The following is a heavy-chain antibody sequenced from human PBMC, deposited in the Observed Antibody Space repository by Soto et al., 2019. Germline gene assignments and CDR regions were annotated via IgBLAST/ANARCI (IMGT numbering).Heavy chain of an antibody. CDR2: IRSKAYGGTT. Sequence: PGGSLRLSCTASGFTFGYYAMSWFRQSPGKGLEWVGFIRSKAYGGTTEYAASVKGRFNISRDDSKSIAYLQMNSLKTEDTAVYYCTTSGYYRPSLYYGMDVWGQGTTVTGS. CDR3: TTSGYYRPSLYYGMDV. J-gene: IGHJ6*02. V-gene: IGHV3-49*03. D-gene: IGHD3-22*01. CDR1: GFTFGYYA.